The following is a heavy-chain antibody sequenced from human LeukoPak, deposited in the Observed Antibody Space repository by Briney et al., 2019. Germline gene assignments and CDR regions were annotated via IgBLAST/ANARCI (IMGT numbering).Heavy chain of an antibody. V-gene: IGHV4-30-4*01. CDR3: ARLRPDYYDSSGYYLFDY. CDR1: GGSISSSNW. Sequence: SETLSLTCAVSGGSISSSNWWSWVRQPPGKGLEWIGYIYYSGSTYYNPSLKSRVTISVDTSKNQFSLKLSSVTAADTAVYYCARLRPDYYDSSGYYLFDYWGQGTLVTVSS. CDR2: IYYSGST. D-gene: IGHD3-22*01. J-gene: IGHJ4*02.